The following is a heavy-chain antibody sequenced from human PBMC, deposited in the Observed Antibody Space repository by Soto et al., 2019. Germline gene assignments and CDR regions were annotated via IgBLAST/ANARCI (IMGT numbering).Heavy chain of an antibody. D-gene: IGHD2-2*01. CDR1: GYTFTSYY. CDR3: ARGVVPPATRPNCSAP. J-gene: IGHJ5*02. Sequence: ASVKVSCKASGYTFTSYYMHWVRQAPGQGLEWMGIINPSGGSTSYAQKFQGRVTMTRDTSTSTVYMELSSLRSEDTAVYYCARGVVPPATRPNCSAPGGQEPRVPVPS. CDR2: INPSGGST. V-gene: IGHV1-46*03.